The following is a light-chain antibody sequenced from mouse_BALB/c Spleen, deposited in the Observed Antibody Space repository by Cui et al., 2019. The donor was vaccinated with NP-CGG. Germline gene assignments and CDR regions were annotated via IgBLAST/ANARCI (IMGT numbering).Light chain of an antibody. CDR1: TGAVTTSNY. V-gene: IGLV1*01. CDR2: GTN. CDR3: ALWYSNHWV. Sequence: QAVVPRESALTTSPGETVTLTCRSSTGAVTTSNYANWVQEKPDHLFTGLIGGTNNRAPGVPARFSGSLIGDKAALTIIGAQTEDEAIYFCALWYSNHWVFGGGTKLTVL. J-gene: IGLJ1*01.